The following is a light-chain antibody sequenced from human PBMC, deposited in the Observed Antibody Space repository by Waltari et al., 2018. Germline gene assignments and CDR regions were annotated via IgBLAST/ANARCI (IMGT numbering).Light chain of an antibody. V-gene: IGKV3-15*01. Sequence: ETVMTQSPATLSVSPGDVVTLSCRASQGVSVIVAWYQHRPGQAPRLLIYDASTRASGIPARFSGSGSGTEFTLTISGLQSEDRALYYCQQYNDWYSFGQGTKLEIK. CDR2: DAS. CDR3: QQYNDWYS. J-gene: IGKJ2*03. CDR1: QGVSVI.